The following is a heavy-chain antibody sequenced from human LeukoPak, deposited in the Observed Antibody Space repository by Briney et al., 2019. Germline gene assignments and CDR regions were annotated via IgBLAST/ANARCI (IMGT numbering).Heavy chain of an antibody. Sequence: GESLKISCKGSRYGFTSYWISWVRQMPGKGLEWMGRIDPSDSYTNYSPSFQGHVTISADKSISTAYLQWSSLKASDTAMYYCARVWYCSSSSCYQIDYWGQGTLVTVSS. J-gene: IGHJ4*02. D-gene: IGHD2-2*01. CDR1: RYGFTSYW. V-gene: IGHV5-10-1*01. CDR2: IDPSDSYT. CDR3: ARVWYCSSSSCYQIDY.